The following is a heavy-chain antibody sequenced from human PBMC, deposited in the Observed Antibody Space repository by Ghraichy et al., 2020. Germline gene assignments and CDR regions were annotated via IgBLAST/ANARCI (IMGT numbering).Heavy chain of an antibody. CDR1: GYNFTNYC. D-gene: IGHD1-26*01. Sequence: ASVKVSCKASGYNFTNYCISLVREAPVQGLEWMRWISAYSGTTNYAQKFLGRVTMTTDTSTSTAYLELRSLRSDDTAKYYCAREWAATANFDYWVQGTLVNVAS. CDR2: ISAYSGTT. V-gene: IGHV1-18*04. J-gene: IGHJ4*02. CDR3: AREWAATANFDY.